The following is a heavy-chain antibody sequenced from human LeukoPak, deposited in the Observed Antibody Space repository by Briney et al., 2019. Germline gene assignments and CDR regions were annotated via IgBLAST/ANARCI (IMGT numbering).Heavy chain of an antibody. CDR3: ARRPPRGLVGY. Sequence: PSETLSLTCAVYGGSFSGYYWSWIRQPPGKGLEWIGEINHNGSTNYNPSLKSRVTISVDTSKNQFSLKLSSVTAADTAVYYCARRPPRGLVGYWGQGTLVTVSS. V-gene: IGHV4-34*01. J-gene: IGHJ4*02. CDR1: GGSFSGYY. D-gene: IGHD3-10*01. CDR2: INHNGST.